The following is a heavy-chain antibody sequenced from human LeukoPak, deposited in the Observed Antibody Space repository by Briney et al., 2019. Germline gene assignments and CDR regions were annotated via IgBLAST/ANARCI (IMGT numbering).Heavy chain of an antibody. Sequence: SVKVSCKASGGTFSSYAISWVRQAPGQGLEWMGGIIPIFGTGNYAQKFQGRVTITADESTSTAYMELSSLRYEDTAVYYCAREYCSSIRCRPRFDYWGQGTLVTVSS. CDR1: GGTFSSYA. J-gene: IGHJ4*02. V-gene: IGHV1-69*13. CDR2: IIPIFGTG. D-gene: IGHD2-2*01. CDR3: AREYCSSIRCRPRFDY.